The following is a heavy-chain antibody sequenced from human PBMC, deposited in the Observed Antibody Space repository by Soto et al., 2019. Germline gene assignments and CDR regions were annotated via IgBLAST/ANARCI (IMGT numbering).Heavy chain of an antibody. J-gene: IGHJ4*02. V-gene: IGHV4-39*01. Sequence: SETLSLTCTVSGGSVSSNSYSWGWVRQSPGKGLEWIATVYSNDKTYYNPSLLSRVTISVDTSKNQFSLKLSSVTAADTAVYYCARHTPAISISDHWGQGTLVTVSS. D-gene: IGHD2-15*01. CDR3: ARHTPAISISDH. CDR2: VYSNDKT. CDR1: GGSVSSNSYS.